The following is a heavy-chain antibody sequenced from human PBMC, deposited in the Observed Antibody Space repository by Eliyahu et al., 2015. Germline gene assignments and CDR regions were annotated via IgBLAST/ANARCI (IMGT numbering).Heavy chain of an antibody. CDR1: GSSISSXSYY. J-gene: IGHJ4*02. D-gene: IGHD6-19*01. CDR3: AYPGGSSGRFDY. V-gene: IGHV4-39*01. CDR2: IFYGGST. Sequence: QLQLQESGPGLVKPSETLSXXXTXSGSSISSXSYYWGWIRQPPGKGLEWIGSIFYGGSTYYNPSLRSRVTMSVDXSENQFSLKLSSVTAADTAVYYCAYPGGSSGRFDYWGQGTLVTVSS.